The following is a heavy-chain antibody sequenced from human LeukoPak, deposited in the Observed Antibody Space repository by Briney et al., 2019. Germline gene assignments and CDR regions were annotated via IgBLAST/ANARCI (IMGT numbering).Heavy chain of an antibody. Sequence: SETLSLTCTVSGGSISNYYWSWIRQPAGKGLEWIGRIYTSGSTNYNPSLKSRVTMSVDTSKNQFSLKLSSVTAADTAVYYCARDRLDTIFGVASNWFDPWGQGTLVTVSS. CDR3: ARDRLDTIFGVASNWFDP. CDR1: GGSISNYY. CDR2: IYTSGST. D-gene: IGHD3-3*01. J-gene: IGHJ5*02. V-gene: IGHV4-4*07.